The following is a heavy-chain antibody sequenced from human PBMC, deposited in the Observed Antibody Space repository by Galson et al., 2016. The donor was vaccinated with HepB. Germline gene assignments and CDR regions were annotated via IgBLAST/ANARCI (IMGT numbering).Heavy chain of an antibody. V-gene: IGHV4-4*07. J-gene: IGHJ5*02. D-gene: IGHD6-13*01. CDR1: GGSISSYY. CDR2: LHTSGST. Sequence: LSLTCTVSGGSISSYYWSWIRQPAGKGLEWIGRLHTSGSTKYNPSLKSRVTISVDTSKNQFSLMLSSVTAADTAVYYCARRSSSSGGRRFDPWGQGTLVTGSS. CDR3: ARRSSSSGGRRFDP.